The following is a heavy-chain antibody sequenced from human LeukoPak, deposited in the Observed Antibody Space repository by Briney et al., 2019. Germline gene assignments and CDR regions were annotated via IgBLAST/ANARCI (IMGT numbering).Heavy chain of an antibody. J-gene: IGHJ5*02. CDR3: ARGGDSSGYYNWFDP. CDR1: GGSISSGDYS. V-gene: IGHV4-30-2*01. CDR2: IYHSGST. Sequence: SQTLSLTCAVSGGSISSGDYSWSWIRQPPGKGLEWIGYIYHSGSTYYNPSLKSRVTTSVDRSKNQFSLKLSSVTAADTAVYYCARGGDSSGYYNWFDPWGQGTLVTVSS. D-gene: IGHD3-22*01.